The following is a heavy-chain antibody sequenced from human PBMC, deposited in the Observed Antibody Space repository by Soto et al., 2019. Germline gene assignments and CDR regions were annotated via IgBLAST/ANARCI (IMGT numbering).Heavy chain of an antibody. CDR3: ASERSYGMDV. CDR1: GYTFTSYD. J-gene: IGHJ6*02. V-gene: IGHV1-8*01. D-gene: IGHD1-1*01. Sequence: QVQLVQSGAEVKKPGASVKVSCKASGYTFTSYDINWVRQATGQGLEWLGWMNPNSGNTVYAQKFQSRVTMTMNTSISTAYMELSSLRSADTAVYYCASERSYGMDVWGQGTTVTVSS. CDR2: MNPNSGNT.